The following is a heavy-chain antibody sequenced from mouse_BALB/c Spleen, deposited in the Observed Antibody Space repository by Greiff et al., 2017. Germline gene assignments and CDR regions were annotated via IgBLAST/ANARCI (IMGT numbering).Heavy chain of an antibody. Sequence: QVQLQQSGAELVRPGSSVKISCKASGYAFSSYWMNWVKQRPGQGLEWIGQIYPGDGDTNYNGKFKGKATLTADKSSSTAYMQLSSLTSEDSAVYFCALYYYGSSQYYYAMDYWGQGTSVTVSS. V-gene: IGHV1-80*01. CDR2: IYPGDGDT. D-gene: IGHD1-1*01. CDR3: ALYYYGSSQYYYAMDY. CDR1: GYAFSSYW. J-gene: IGHJ4*01.